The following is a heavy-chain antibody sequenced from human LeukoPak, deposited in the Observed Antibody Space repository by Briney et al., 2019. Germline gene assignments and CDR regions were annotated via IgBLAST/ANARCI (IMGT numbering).Heavy chain of an antibody. J-gene: IGHJ6*03. V-gene: IGHV3-43D*04. CDR1: GFTFGDYA. CDR3: TRERRGFYMEV. D-gene: IGHD3-10*01. CDR2: IAWDGSYT. Sequence: PGGSLRLSCAASGFTFGDYAMQWVRQAPGKGLEWVSLIAWDGSYTYYADSVRGRFTISRDSSKNSLSMQMDSLRPEDTALYYCTRERRGFYMEVWGKGTTVTVSS.